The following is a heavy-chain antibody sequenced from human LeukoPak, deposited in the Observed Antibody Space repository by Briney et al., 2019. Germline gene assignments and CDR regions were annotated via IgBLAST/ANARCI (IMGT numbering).Heavy chain of an antibody. D-gene: IGHD3-10*01. J-gene: IGHJ4*02. CDR1: GFTFSSYA. CDR3: ARGGVLLWFGELSPVDY. Sequence: PGGSLRLSCAASGFTFSSYAMHWVRQAPGKGLEWVAVISYDGSNKYYADSVKGRFTISRDNSKNTLYLQMNSLRAEGTAVYYCARGGVLLWFGELSPVDYWGQGTLVTVSS. CDR2: ISYDGSNK. V-gene: IGHV3-30*04.